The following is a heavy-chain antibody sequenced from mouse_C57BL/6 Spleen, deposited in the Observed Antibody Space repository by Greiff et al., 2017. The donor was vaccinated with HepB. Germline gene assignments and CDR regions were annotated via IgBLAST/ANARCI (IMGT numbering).Heavy chain of an antibody. J-gene: IGHJ4*01. CDR1: GYTFTSYW. D-gene: IGHD2-1*01. V-gene: IGHV1-72*01. CDR2: IDPNSGGT. Sequence: QVQLQQPGAELVKPGASVKLSCKASGYTFTSYWMHWVKQRPGRGLEWIGRIDPNSGGTKYNEKFKSKATLTVDKPSSTAYMQISSLTSEDSAVYYCARPDGNYASYAMDYWGQGTSVTVSS. CDR3: ARPDGNYASYAMDY.